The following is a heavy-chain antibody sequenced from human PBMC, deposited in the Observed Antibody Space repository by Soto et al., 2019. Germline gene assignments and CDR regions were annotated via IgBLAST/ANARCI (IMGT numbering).Heavy chain of an antibody. Sequence: ASVKVSCKASGYTFSSYDINWVRQASGQGLEWMGWMNPKSGQTGYAPRFQGRVTMTGNTSISTAYMELSSLRSEDTAVYYCAKDIRPDLDWFGPWGQGTLVTVSS. CDR2: MNPKSGQT. CDR1: GYTFSSYD. V-gene: IGHV1-8*01. CDR3: AKDIRPDLDWFGP. J-gene: IGHJ5*02. D-gene: IGHD3-16*01.